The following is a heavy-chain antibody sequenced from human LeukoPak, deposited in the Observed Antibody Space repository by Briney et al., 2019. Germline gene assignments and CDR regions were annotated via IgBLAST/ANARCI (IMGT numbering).Heavy chain of an antibody. CDR1: GGSISSYY. CDR3: ARGNGGSSEFDY. Sequence: SETLSLTCTVSGGSISSYYWSWIRQPAGKGLEWIGRIDSRGSTYYNPSLRSRITISLDTSKNQFSLTLSSVTAADTAMYYCARGNGGSSEFDYWGQGTLVTVSS. D-gene: IGHD4-23*01. CDR2: IDSRGST. J-gene: IGHJ4*02. V-gene: IGHV4-4*07.